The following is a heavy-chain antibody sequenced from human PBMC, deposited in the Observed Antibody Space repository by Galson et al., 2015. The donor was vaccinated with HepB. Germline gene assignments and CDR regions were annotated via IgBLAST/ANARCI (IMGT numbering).Heavy chain of an antibody. J-gene: IGHJ5*02. CDR2: INERGGTT. V-gene: IGHV3-23*01. D-gene: IGHD6-13*01. CDR1: GFSFSNYA. Sequence: SLRLSCAASGFSFSNYAMSWVRQGPGKGLEWVSAINERGGTTYYADYVKGRFTISRDNSRNTVYLQMNSLTADDTAVYYCAKNPPAAAGTVNWFDPWGQRTLVTVSS. CDR3: AKNPPAAAGTVNWFDP.